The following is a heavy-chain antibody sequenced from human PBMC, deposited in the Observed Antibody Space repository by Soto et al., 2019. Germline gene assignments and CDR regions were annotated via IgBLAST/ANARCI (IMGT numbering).Heavy chain of an antibody. CDR2: IYHSGST. J-gene: IGHJ5*02. V-gene: IGHV4-4*02. Sequence: TLSLTCAVSGGSISSSNWWSWVRQPPGKGLEWIGEIYHSGSTNYNPSLKSRVTISVDKSKNQFSLKLSSVTAADTAVYYCARDPNRNGYSSSWYTWFDPWGQGTLVTVSS. D-gene: IGHD6-13*01. CDR1: GGSISSSNW. CDR3: ARDPNRNGYSSSWYTWFDP.